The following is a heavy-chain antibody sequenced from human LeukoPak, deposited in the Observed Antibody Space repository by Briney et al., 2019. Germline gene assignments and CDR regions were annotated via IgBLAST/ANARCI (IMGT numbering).Heavy chain of an antibody. Sequence: PGRSPRLSCAASRFTFEGYAMHWVRQAPGKGLEWVSGISWNSANMDYADSVKGRFTISRDNAKNSLYLQMNSLRAEDTALYYCAKSGTYSSSSGYIDSWGQGTLVAVSS. J-gene: IGHJ4*02. CDR3: AKSGTYSSSSGYIDS. D-gene: IGHD6-6*01. CDR2: ISWNSANM. V-gene: IGHV3-9*01. CDR1: RFTFEGYA.